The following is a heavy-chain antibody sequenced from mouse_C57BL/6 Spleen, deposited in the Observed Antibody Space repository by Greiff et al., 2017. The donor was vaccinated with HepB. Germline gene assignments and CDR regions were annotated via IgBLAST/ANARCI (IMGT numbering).Heavy chain of an antibody. Sequence: QVQLQQSGPELVKPGASVKISCKASGYAFSSSWMNWVKQRPGKGLEWIGRIYPGDGDTNYNGKFKGKATLTADKSSSTAYMQLSSLTSEDSAVYFCARKITTVSWYFDVWGTGTTVTVSS. CDR2: IYPGDGDT. D-gene: IGHD1-1*01. CDR3: ARKITTVSWYFDV. V-gene: IGHV1-82*01. CDR1: GYAFSSSW. J-gene: IGHJ1*03.